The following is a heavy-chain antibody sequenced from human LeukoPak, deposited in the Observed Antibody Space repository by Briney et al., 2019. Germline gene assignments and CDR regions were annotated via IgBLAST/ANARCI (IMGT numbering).Heavy chain of an antibody. J-gene: IGHJ4*02. Sequence: GGSLRLSCTASGFTFGDYAMSWVRQAPGKGLEWVSSISSSSSYIYYADSVKGRFTISRDNAKNSLYLQMNSLRAEDTAVYYCARDHAAMAEAPTDYWGQGTLVTVSS. CDR3: ARDHAAMAEAPTDY. V-gene: IGHV3-21*01. D-gene: IGHD5-18*01. CDR2: ISSSSSYI. CDR1: GFTFGDYA.